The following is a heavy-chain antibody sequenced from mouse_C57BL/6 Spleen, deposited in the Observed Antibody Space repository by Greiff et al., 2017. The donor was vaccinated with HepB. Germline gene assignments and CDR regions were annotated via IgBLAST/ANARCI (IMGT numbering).Heavy chain of an antibody. J-gene: IGHJ4*01. V-gene: IGHV1-52*01. D-gene: IGHD2-4*01. CDR1: GYTFTSYW. Sequence: QVQLKQPGAELVRPGSSVKLSCKASGYTFTSYWMHWVKQRPIQGLEWIGNIDPSDSETHYNQKFKDKATLTVDKSSSTAYMQLSSLTSEDSAVYYCARSYYDYSNYYAMDYWGQGTSVTVSS. CDR2: IDPSDSET. CDR3: ARSYYDYSNYYAMDY.